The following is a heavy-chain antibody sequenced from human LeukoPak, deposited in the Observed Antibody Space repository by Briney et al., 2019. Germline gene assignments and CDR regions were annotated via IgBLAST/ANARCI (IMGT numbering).Heavy chain of an antibody. D-gene: IGHD2-15*01. CDR3: ASSYGGTCYSCFDP. CDR2: IYPGDSDA. Sequence: GESLKISCKGSGYSFTDHWIGWVRQMPGKGLEWMGVIYPGDSDARYSPSFQGQVTISADKTLSTAYLQRRRLKAYNTATYYWASSYGGTCYSCFDPWGQGTLVTVSS. J-gene: IGHJ5*02. CDR1: GYSFTDHW. V-gene: IGHV5-51*03.